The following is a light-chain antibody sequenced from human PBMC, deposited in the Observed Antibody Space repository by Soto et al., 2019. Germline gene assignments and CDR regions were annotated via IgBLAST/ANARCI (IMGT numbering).Light chain of an antibody. CDR1: QGISSY. CDR2: AAS. V-gene: IGKV1-8*01. J-gene: IGKJ3*01. Sequence: AIRMTQSPSSLSAPTGDRVTITCRASQGISSYLAWYQQKPGKAPKLLIYAASTLQSGVPSRFSGSGSGTDFTLTISCLQSEDFATYYCQQYYNYPRTFGPGTKVDIK. CDR3: QQYYNYPRT.